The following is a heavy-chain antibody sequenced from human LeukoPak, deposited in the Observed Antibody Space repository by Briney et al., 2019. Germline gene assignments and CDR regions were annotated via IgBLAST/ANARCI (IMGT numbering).Heavy chain of an antibody. CDR1: GFTFDDYT. D-gene: IGHD3-22*01. CDR2: ISWDGGST. CDR3: AKDLGANYYDSSGDYSFDY. V-gene: IGHV3-43*01. Sequence: PGGSLRLSCAASGFTFDDYTMHWVRRAPGKGLEWVSLISWDGGSTYYADSVKGRFTTSRDNSKNSLYLQMNSLRTEDTALYYCAKDLGANYYDSSGDYSFDYWGQGTLVTVSS. J-gene: IGHJ4*02.